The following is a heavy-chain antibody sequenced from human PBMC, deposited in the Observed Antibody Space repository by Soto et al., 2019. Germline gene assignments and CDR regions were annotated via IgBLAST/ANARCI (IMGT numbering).Heavy chain of an antibody. Sequence: GGSLRLSCAASGFTVSSNYMSWVRQAPGKGLEWVSVIYSGGSTYYADSLKGRFTISRDNSKNTLYLQMNSLRAEDTAVYYCARDAAKLLGYCSGGSCLAWGQGTLVTVSS. J-gene: IGHJ5*02. D-gene: IGHD2-15*01. CDR2: IYSGGST. CDR1: GFTVSSNY. CDR3: ARDAAKLLGYCSGGSCLA. V-gene: IGHV3-66*01.